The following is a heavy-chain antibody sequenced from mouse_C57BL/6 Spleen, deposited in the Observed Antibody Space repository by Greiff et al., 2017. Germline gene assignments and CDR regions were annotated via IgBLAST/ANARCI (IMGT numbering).Heavy chain of an antibody. CDR2: IYPGSGST. CDR3: ARYPITTVVAYYAMDY. CDR1: GYTFTSYW. D-gene: IGHD1-1*01. V-gene: IGHV1-55*01. Sequence: QVQLQQPGAELVKPGASVKMSCKASGYTFTSYWITWVKQRPGQGLEWIGDIYPGSGSTNYNEKFKSKATLTVDTSSSTAYMQLSSLTSEDSAVYYWARYPITTVVAYYAMDYWGQGTSVTVSS. J-gene: IGHJ4*01.